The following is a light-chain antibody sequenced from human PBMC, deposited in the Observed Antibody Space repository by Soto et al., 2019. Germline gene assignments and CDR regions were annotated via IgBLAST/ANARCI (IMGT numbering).Light chain of an antibody. Sequence: DIQMTQSPSSVSASVGDTVTITCRASQGIYSRLAWYQQKPGKAPELLIYATSTLQNGVPSRFSDSGFGTDFTPSISSLQPEDAASNVCQQTEDFPLTFGGGTKVDIK. V-gene: IGKV1D-12*01. CDR1: QGIYSR. J-gene: IGKJ4*01. CDR2: ATS. CDR3: QQTEDFPLT.